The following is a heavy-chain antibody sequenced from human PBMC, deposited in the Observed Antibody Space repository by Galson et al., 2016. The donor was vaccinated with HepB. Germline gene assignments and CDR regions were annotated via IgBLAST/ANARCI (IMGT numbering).Heavy chain of an antibody. CDR2: IKQDGSEK. CDR1: RFVFSAYW. V-gene: IGHV3-7*03. CDR3: ARLVEVARFDH. J-gene: IGHJ4*02. D-gene: IGHD6-19*01. Sequence: SLRLSCAASRFVFSAYWLSWVRQSPGKGLEWVANIKQDGSEKYYVDSVKGRFTISRHNAKNSLYLQMNSLRADDTAVYYCARLVEVARFDHWGQGTLVTVSS.